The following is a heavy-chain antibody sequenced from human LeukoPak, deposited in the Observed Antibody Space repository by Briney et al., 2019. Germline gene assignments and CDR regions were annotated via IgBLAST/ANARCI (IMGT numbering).Heavy chain of an antibody. CDR1: GFTFSSYG. D-gene: IGHD3-10*01. CDR2: ISSSGSTI. J-gene: IGHJ3*02. CDR3: ARAGLAGHDAFDM. Sequence: PGGSLRLSCAASGFTFSSYGMNWVRQAPGKGLEWVSYISSSGSTIYYADSVKGRFTISRDNSKNTLYLQMNSLRGEDTAVYYCARAGLAGHDAFDMCGQGTVVTVSS. V-gene: IGHV3-48*01.